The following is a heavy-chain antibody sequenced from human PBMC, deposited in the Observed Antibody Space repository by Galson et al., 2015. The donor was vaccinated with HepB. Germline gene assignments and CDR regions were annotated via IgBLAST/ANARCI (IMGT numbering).Heavy chain of an antibody. Sequence: SLRLSCAASGFTFNNNAMAWVRQTPGKGLEWVSALRGSDGSTYYADSVKGRFTISRDNSKSTLFLQMNSLRAEDTAVYYCAKDLRLASWGQGTLVTVSS. CDR3: AKDLRLAS. CDR2: LRGSDGST. CDR1: GFTFNNNA. J-gene: IGHJ5*01. V-gene: IGHV3-23*01.